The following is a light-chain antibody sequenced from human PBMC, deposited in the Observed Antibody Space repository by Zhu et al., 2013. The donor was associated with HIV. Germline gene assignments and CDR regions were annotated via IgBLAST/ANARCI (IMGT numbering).Light chain of an antibody. CDR1: SSNIGNNY. CDR2: DNN. CDR3: GTWDSSLSTFA. J-gene: IGLJ3*02. V-gene: IGLV1-51*01. Sequence: QSVLTQPPSASGTPGQRVTISCSGSSSNIGNNYVSWYQHLPGTAPKLLIYDNNRRPSGIPDRFSAFKSAMSATLAITGLEPGDEADYYCGTWDSSLSTFAFGGGTKLTVL.